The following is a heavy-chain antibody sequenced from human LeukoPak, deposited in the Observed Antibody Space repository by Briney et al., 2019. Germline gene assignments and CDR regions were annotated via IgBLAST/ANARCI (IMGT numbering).Heavy chain of an antibody. CDR2: ISSSSSYI. CDR3: ARDPYYYDSSSDFDY. J-gene: IGHJ4*02. D-gene: IGHD3-22*01. CDR1: GFTFDDYA. V-gene: IGHV3-21*01. Sequence: GSLRLSCAASGFTFDDYAMHWVRQAPGKGLEWVSSISSSSSYIYYADSVKGRFTISRDNAKNSLYLQMNSLRAEDTAVYYCARDPYYYDSSSDFDYWGQGTLVTVSS.